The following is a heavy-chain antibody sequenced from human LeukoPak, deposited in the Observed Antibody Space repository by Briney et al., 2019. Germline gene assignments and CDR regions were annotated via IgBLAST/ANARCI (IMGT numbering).Heavy chain of an antibody. J-gene: IGHJ5*02. CDR1: GGSLSSSNW. CDR2: IYHSGST. Sequence: PSGTLSLTCAVSGGSLSSSNWWRWVRQPPGEGLEWIGEIYHSGSTNYNPSLKSRVTISVDKSKNQFSLKLSSVTAADTAVYYCASFTYSSSWKFDPWGQGTLVTVSS. V-gene: IGHV4-4*02. CDR3: ASFTYSSSWKFDP. D-gene: IGHD6-13*01.